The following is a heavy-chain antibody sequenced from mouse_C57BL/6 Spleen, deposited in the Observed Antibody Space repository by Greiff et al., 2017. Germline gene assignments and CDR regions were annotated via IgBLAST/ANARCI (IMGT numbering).Heavy chain of an antibody. Sequence: QVQLKESGAELVRPGTSVKVSCKASGYAFTNYLIEWVKQRPGQGLEWIGVLNPGSGGTNYNEKFKGKATLTADKSSSTAYMQLSSLTSEDSAVYFCARTGSSYYFDYWGQGTTLTVSS. CDR2: LNPGSGGT. J-gene: IGHJ2*01. CDR1: GYAFTNYL. D-gene: IGHD1-1*01. CDR3: ARTGSSYYFDY. V-gene: IGHV1-54*01.